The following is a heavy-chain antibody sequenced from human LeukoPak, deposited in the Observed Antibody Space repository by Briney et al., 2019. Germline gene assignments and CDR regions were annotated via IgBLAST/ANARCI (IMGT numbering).Heavy chain of an antibody. CDR1: GFSFSTHA. D-gene: IGHD4-17*01. Sequence: GGSLRLSCAASGFSFSTHAMGWVCQAPGKGLEWVSVISGSGDNTYQADSVKGRFIISRDNSNNTLSVQMNSLRAEDTAVYYCVKDPNGDYIGTFDIWGQGTMVTVSS. CDR2: ISGSGDNT. J-gene: IGHJ3*02. V-gene: IGHV3-23*01. CDR3: VKDPNGDYIGTFDI.